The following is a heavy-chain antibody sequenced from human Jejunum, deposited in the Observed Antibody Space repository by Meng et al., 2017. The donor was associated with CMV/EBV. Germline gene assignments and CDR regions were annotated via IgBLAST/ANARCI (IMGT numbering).Heavy chain of an antibody. CDR2: VYYTGSN. CDR1: GSIRNHRLC. Sequence: GSIRNHRLCWAWIRQAPGKGLEWIGNVYYTGSNFYNPSLKSRVTISIDTSKNQFSLKLSSVNAADTAVYYCAPYYSGSGTYPSDPWGQGTLVTVSS. CDR3: APYYSGSGTYPSDP. D-gene: IGHD3-10*01. V-gene: IGHV4-39*07. J-gene: IGHJ5*02.